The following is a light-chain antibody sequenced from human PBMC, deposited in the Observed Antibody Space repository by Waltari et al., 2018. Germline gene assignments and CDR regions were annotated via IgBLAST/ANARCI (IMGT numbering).Light chain of an antibody. J-gene: IGKJ2*01. CDR2: DAS. V-gene: IGKV3-11*01. Sequence: IVLTQSPATLSLSPGESATLPCRASQSISSHLAWFQQKPGQAPRLLIYDASNRATGIPARFSGSGSGTDFTLTISSLEPEDFAVYYCQQRSNWPPYTFGQGTTLEI. CDR3: QQRSNWPPYT. CDR1: QSISSH.